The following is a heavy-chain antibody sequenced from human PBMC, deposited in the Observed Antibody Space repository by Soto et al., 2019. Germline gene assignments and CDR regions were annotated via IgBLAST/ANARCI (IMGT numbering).Heavy chain of an antibody. V-gene: IGHV1-8*01. CDR1: GYTFTRYY. J-gene: IGHJ6*02. CDR3: ARYDYCSSTSCSPQSYYYYGMDV. CDR2: VNPNSGNT. Sequence: ASVKVSCKASGYTFTRYYINWVRQATGQVLEWMGWVNPNSGNTGYAQKFQGRVTMTRNTSISTACMELSSLRYEDTAVYYCARYDYCSSTSCSPQSYYYYGMDVWGQGTTVTVSS. D-gene: IGHD2-2*01.